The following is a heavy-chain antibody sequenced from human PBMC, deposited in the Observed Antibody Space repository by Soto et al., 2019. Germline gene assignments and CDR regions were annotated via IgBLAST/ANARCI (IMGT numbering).Heavy chain of an antibody. CDR1: GGSISSYY. CDR3: ARAVQYCSGGSCYPRSYWYFDL. D-gene: IGHD2-15*01. CDR2: IYYSGST. Sequence: QVQLQESGPGLVKPSETLSLTCTVSGGSISSYYWSWIRQPPGKGLEWIGYIYYSGSTNYNPSLKRRVTISVDTSKNQFSLKLSSVTAADTAVYYCARAVQYCSGGSCYPRSYWYFDLWGRGTLVTVSS. V-gene: IGHV4-59*01. J-gene: IGHJ2*01.